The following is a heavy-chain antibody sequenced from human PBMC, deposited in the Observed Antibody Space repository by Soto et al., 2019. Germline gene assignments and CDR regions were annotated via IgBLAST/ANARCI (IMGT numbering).Heavy chain of an antibody. J-gene: IGHJ5*02. V-gene: IGHV4-59*01. CDR3: AKMTTDGWFDP. CDR1: GGSISSYY. Sequence: PSETLSLTCTVSGGSISSYYWSWIRQPPGKGLEWIGYIYYSGSTNYNPSLKSRVTISVDTSKNQFSLKLSSVTAADTAVYYCAKMTTDGWFDPWGQGTLVTVSS. D-gene: IGHD4-17*01. CDR2: IYYSGST.